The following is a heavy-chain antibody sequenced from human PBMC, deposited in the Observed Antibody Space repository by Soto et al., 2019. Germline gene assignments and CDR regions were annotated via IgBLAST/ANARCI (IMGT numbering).Heavy chain of an antibody. V-gene: IGHV3-23*01. CDR3: AKDSSYYDILTGYYTGYFDY. CDR1: GFTFSSYA. J-gene: IGHJ4*02. CDR2: ISGSGGST. D-gene: IGHD3-9*01. Sequence: EVQLLESGGGLVQPGGSLRLSCAASGFTFSSYAMGWVRQAPGKGLEWVSAISGSGGSTYYADSVKGRFTISRDNSKYTLYLQMNSLRAEDTAVYYCAKDSSYYDILTGYYTGYFDYWGQGTLVTVSS.